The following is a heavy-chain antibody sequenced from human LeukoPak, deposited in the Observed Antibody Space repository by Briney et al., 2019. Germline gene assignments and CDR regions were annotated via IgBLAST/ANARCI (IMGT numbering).Heavy chain of an antibody. Sequence: GASVKVSCKVSGYTLTELSMHWVRQAPGKGLEWMGGFDPEDGETIYAQKFQGRVTMTEDTSTDTAYMELSSLRSEDTAVYYCARGRLVPAAIRLLFGMDVWGQGTTVTVSS. CDR1: GYTLTELS. J-gene: IGHJ6*02. D-gene: IGHD2-2*01. CDR2: FDPEDGET. CDR3: ARGRLVPAAIRLLFGMDV. V-gene: IGHV1-24*01.